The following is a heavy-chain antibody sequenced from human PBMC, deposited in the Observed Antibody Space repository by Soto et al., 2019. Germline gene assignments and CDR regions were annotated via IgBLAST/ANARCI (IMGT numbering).Heavy chain of an antibody. CDR1: GYTFASYA. J-gene: IGHJ4*02. Sequence: QVQLVQSGAEVKKPGASVKVSCKASGYTFASYAISWMRQAPGQGLEWRGWISAYNGNTNNAQKLQGRGTRTTDTCTSTAYMGLTSLRPDATAVYYCAGDPPPPDYWGQGTLVTVSS. CDR3: AGDPPPPDY. CDR2: ISAYNGNT. V-gene: IGHV1-18*01.